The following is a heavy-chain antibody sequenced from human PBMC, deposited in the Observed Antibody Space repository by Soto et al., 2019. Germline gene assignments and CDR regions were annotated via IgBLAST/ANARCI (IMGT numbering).Heavy chain of an antibody. Sequence: QVQLQESGPGLVKPSGTLSLTCGVFGGSISNSNWWTWVRQPPGKGLEWIGEFYHSGSTNYNSSLVSRVTISLDRVNNQFSLKLTSVTAADTAVYYCAHRPIVGAAIWGQGTLVTVSS. J-gene: IGHJ4*02. V-gene: IGHV4-4*02. CDR3: AHRPIVGAAI. CDR2: FYHSGST. D-gene: IGHD1-26*01. CDR1: GGSISNSNW.